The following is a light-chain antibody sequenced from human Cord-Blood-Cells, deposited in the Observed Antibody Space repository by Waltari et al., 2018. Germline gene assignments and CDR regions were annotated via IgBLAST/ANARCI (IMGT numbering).Light chain of an antibody. CDR3: QQSYSTPYS. Sequence: IQMIQSPSSLSASVADRVTITCRASQSISSYLNWYQQKPGKAPKLLIYAASSLQSGVPSRFSGSGSGTDFTLTISSLQPEDFATYYCQQSYSTPYSFGQGTKLEIK. V-gene: IGKV1-39*01. J-gene: IGKJ2*03. CDR2: AAS. CDR1: QSISSY.